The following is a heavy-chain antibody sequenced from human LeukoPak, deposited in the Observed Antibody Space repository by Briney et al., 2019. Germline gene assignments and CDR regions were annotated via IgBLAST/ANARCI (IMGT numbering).Heavy chain of an antibody. CDR1: GFTFSTYA. CDR2: ISGSGTNT. CDR3: AKVPNSGNYYYFDY. Sequence: GGSLRLSCAASGFTFSTYATSWVRQAPGKGLECVSAISGSGTNTYYADSVKGRFTISRDNSKNTLYLQMNSLRAEDTAVYFCAKVPNSGNYYYFDYWGQGTPVTGSS. J-gene: IGHJ4*02. D-gene: IGHD1-26*01. V-gene: IGHV3-23*01.